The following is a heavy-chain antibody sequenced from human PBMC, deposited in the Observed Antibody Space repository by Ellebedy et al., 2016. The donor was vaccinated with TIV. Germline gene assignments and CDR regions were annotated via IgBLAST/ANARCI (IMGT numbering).Heavy chain of an antibody. D-gene: IGHD1-1*01. Sequence: PGGSLRLSCSASGFTFSRYAMHWVRQAPGKGLEYVSSIDNNGGSASYSDSVKGRFIVSRDDSKNTLYLQMSSLRTEDTAVYYCVKERGRRGTERGFDYWGQGSLVTVSS. CDR1: GFTFSRYA. CDR3: VKERGRRGTERGFDY. CDR2: IDNNGGSA. V-gene: IGHV3-64D*09. J-gene: IGHJ4*02.